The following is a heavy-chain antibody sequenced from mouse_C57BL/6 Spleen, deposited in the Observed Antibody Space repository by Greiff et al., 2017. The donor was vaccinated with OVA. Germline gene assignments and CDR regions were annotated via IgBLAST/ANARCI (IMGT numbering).Heavy chain of an antibody. CDR1: GFTFSDYG. J-gene: IGHJ4*01. CDR2: ISSGSSTI. V-gene: IGHV5-17*01. Sequence: DVKLVESGGGLVKPGGSLKLSCAASGFTFSDYGMHWVRQAPEKGLEWVAYISSGSSTIYYADTVKGRFTISRDNAKNTLFLQMTSLRSEDTAMYYCARTSVHAMDYWGQGTSVTVSS. D-gene: IGHD6-1*01. CDR3: ARTSVHAMDY.